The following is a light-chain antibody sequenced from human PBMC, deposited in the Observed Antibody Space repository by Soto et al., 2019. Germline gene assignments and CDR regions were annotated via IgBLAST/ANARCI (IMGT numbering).Light chain of an antibody. CDR3: QQYNNCPPTT. Sequence: EVVMTQSPATLSVSPGERATLSCRASQSVSSNLAWYQQKPGQAPRLLIYGASTRATGFPARFSGSGSGTEVALTVSILQSEDLAVYYCQQYNNCPPTTFGQGTRLEIK. CDR2: GAS. J-gene: IGKJ5*01. CDR1: QSVSSN. V-gene: IGKV3-15*01.